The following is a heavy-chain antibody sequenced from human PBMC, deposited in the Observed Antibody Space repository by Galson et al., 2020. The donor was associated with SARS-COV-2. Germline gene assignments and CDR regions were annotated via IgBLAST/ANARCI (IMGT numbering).Heavy chain of an antibody. Sequence: SETLSLTCTASGGSISSSIYFWGWIRQPPGKALQWIGTTYDSGSTYYDPSLKSRLTISVDTSKNQFSLKLSSVTAADTAVYYCARHGRGELLFPFDYWGQGILVTVSS. V-gene: IGHV4-39*01. CDR3: ARHGRGELLFPFDY. J-gene: IGHJ4*02. CDR2: TYDSGST. D-gene: IGHD1-26*01. CDR1: GGSISSSIYF.